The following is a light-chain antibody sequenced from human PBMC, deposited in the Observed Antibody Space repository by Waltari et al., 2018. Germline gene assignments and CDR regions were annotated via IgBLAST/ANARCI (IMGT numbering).Light chain of an antibody. J-gene: IGLJ2*01. CDR1: SSDIGSYKL. CDR2: EVS. Sequence: QSALTQPASVSGSPGQSLTIPRTGTSSDIGSYKLVSWYQQHPCKAPKLMIYEVSKRPSGVSNRFSGSKSGNTASLTISGLQAEDEADYYCCSYAGSSTLNVVFGGGTKLTVL. CDR3: CSYAGSSTLNVV. V-gene: IGLV2-23*02.